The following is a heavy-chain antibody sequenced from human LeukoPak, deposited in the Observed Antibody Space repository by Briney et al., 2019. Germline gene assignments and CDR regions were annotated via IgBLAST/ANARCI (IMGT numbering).Heavy chain of an antibody. V-gene: IGHV4-39*02. D-gene: IGHD6-13*01. J-gene: IGHJ4*02. Sequence: PSETLSLTCTVSGGSISSGPYYWGWIRQPPGKGLEWFGNIYYGENTYYNPSLESRVTLSVDTSKNHFSLRLSSMTAADTAVYYCARFLTAGSYYFDNWGQGTLVTVSS. CDR3: ARFLTAGSYYFDN. CDR1: GGSISSGPYY. CDR2: IYYGENT.